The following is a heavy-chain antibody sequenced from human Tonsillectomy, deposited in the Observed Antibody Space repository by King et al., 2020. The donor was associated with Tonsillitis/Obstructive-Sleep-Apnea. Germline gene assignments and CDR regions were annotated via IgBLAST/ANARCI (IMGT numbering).Heavy chain of an antibody. CDR2: IYWDDDK. V-gene: IGHV2-5*02. D-gene: IGHD3-10*01. Sequence: TLKESGPTLVKPTQTLTLTCTFSGFSLSTSGVGVGWIRQPPGKALEWLALIYWDDDKRYSPSLKSRLTITKDTSKNQVVLTMTNMDPVDTATYYCAPRLSWPFSLAYCCPRTLVPVSS. CDR3: APRLSWPFSLAY. J-gene: IGHJ4*02. CDR1: GFSLSTSGVG.